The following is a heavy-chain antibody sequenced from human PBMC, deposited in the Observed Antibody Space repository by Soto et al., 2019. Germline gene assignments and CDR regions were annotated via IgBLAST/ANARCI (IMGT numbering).Heavy chain of an antibody. CDR2: IKGDGTIT. J-gene: IGHJ4*02. D-gene: IGHD3-10*01. Sequence: EVQFVESGGGLVQPGGSLRLSCAASGFTFSRGWMHWVRQCPGKGLVWVSRIKGDGTITNYADSVKGRFTTSRDNAKNTVYLQLNSLTTEDTAVYYCARGGLGNYYNDYWGQGTLVTVSS. V-gene: IGHV3-74*01. CDR3: ARGGLGNYYNDY. CDR1: GFTFSRGW.